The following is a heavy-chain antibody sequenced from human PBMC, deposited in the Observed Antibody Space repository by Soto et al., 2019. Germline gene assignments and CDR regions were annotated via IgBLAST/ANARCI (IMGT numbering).Heavy chain of an antibody. J-gene: IGHJ6*02. V-gene: IGHV3-30-3*01. Sequence: QVQLVESGGGVVQPGRSLRLSCAASGFTFSSYAMHWVRQAPGKGLEWVAVISYDGSNKYYADSVKGRFTISRDNSKNPLFLQRNSLRAEDTAVYYGGVLGERYTSGWYYYGMDVWGQGPPVTV. CDR1: GFTFSSYA. CDR2: ISYDGSNK. CDR3: GVLGERYTSGWYYYGMDV. D-gene: IGHD6-25*01.